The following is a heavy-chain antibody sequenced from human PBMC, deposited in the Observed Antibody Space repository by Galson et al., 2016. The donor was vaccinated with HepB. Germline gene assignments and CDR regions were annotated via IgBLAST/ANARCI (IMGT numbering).Heavy chain of an antibody. D-gene: IGHD5-24*01. Sequence: ETLSLTCAVYGGSFSTYYWSWIRQPPGKGLEWIGDINHSGSIIYNPSLKSRATISVDTSKKQVSLKLSSVTAADTAVYYCARGGALGMTTFTFYFDDWGQGTLVTVSS. CDR2: INHSGSI. J-gene: IGHJ4*02. V-gene: IGHV4-34*01. CDR3: ARGGALGMTTFTFYFDD. CDR1: GGSFSTYY.